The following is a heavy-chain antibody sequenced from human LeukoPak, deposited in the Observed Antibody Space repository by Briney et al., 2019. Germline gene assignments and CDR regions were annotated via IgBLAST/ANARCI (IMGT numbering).Heavy chain of an antibody. CDR2: IGGSGHGS. V-gene: IGHV3-23*01. CDR1: GFNFDRYA. D-gene: IGHD2-15*01. J-gene: IGHJ4*02. CDR3: GTYRDIVMMAAHRSDY. Sequence: GGSLRLSCAASGFNFDRYAMSWVRQAARQGMEWVSGIGGSGHGSHYAEPVNGRCTVSRDNSRNILYLQLNGLRAEDTAVDYCGTYRDIVMMAAHRSDYWGQGTLVTVSS.